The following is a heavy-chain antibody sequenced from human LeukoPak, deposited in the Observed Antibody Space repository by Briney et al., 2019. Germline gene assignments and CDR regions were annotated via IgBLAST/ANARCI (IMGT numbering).Heavy chain of an antibody. D-gene: IGHD3-22*01. CDR2: INTVSSYM. V-gene: IGHV3-21*06. CDR3: ARLRRNTDSSGFFYYYDY. CDR1: GFSFSSYS. Sequence: PGGSLRLSCAASGFSFSSYSFNWVRQAPGKGLEWVSSINTVSSYMYYADSLKGRFTISRDNAKNSVYLQMDSLRAEDSAVYYCARLRRNTDSSGFFYYYDYWGQGTLVTVSS. J-gene: IGHJ4*02.